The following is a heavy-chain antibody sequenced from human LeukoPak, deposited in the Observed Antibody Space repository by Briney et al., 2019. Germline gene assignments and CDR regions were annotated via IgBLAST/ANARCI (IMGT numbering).Heavy chain of an antibody. J-gene: IGHJ6*02. Sequence: GGSLRLSCAASGFTFSCYSMNWVRQAPGKGLEWVSSISSSSSYIYYADSVKGRFTISRDNAKNSLYLQMNSLRAEDTAVYYCARGVNYYYYGMDVWGQGTTVTVSS. CDR1: GFTFSCYS. CDR3: ARGVNYYYYGMDV. V-gene: IGHV3-21*01. CDR2: ISSSSSYI.